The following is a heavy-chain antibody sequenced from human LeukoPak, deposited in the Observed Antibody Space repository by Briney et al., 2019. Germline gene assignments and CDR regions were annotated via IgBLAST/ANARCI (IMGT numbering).Heavy chain of an antibody. CDR2: IYYSGST. V-gene: IGHV4-59*11. D-gene: IGHD3-10*01. CDR3: ASRPADTTWYGVFDY. J-gene: IGHJ4*02. Sequence: SETLSLTCTVSGGSISSHYWSWIRQPPGKGLEWIGYIYYSGSTNYNPSLKSRVTISVDTSKNQFSLKLSSMTAADTAIYYRASRPADTTWYGVFDYWSPGTLVTVSS. CDR1: GGSISSHY.